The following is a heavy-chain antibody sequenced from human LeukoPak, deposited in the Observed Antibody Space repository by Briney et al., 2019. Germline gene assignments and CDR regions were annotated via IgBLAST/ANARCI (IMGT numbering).Heavy chain of an antibody. CDR3: ARGRISIGFDY. Sequence: PGGSLRLSCAASGFTVSSNYTSWVRQAPGKGLEWVSVIYSGGSTYYADSVKGRFTISRDNSKNTLYLQMNSLRAEDTAVYYCARGRISIGFDYWGQGTLVTVSS. CDR2: IYSGGST. V-gene: IGHV3-53*01. J-gene: IGHJ4*02. CDR1: GFTVSSNY. D-gene: IGHD2-15*01.